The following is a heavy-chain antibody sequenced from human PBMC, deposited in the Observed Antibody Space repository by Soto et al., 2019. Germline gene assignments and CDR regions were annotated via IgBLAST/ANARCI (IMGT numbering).Heavy chain of an antibody. Sequence: QVQLQESGPGLVKPSQTLSLTCTVSGGSISSAYYYWSWIRQPPGKGLEWIGHIYDSGSTYSNPSLQTKXTXSXXTSKNQFSLKLSSVTAADTAVYYCVRGPSGDKVDYWGQGTLVTVSS. D-gene: IGHD7-27*01. CDR2: IYDSGST. V-gene: IGHV4-30-4*01. J-gene: IGHJ4*02. CDR3: VRGPSGDKVDY. CDR1: GGSISSAYYY.